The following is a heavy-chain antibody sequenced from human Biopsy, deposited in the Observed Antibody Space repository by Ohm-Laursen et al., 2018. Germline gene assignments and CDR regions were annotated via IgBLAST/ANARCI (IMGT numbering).Heavy chain of an antibody. D-gene: IGHD5-18*01. CDR3: AKDRYNYTPIGGFSMDD. CDR2: IFYDGSNT. V-gene: IGHV3-30*18. Sequence: SLRLSCSASGFTFNNYGMQWVRQAPGKGLEWVAFIFYDGSNTYYADSVKGRVTISRDNSRDTLYLQMSSLRAEDTAVYYCAKDRYNYTPIGGFSMDDWGQGTTVTGSS. J-gene: IGHJ6*02. CDR1: GFTFNNYG.